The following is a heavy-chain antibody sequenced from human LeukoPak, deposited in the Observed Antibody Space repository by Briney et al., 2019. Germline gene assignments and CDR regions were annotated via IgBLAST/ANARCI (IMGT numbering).Heavy chain of an antibody. Sequence: ASVKVSCKASGYTLTGYYVHWVRQVPGQGLGWMGWINPKSAGTKYAQIFEDRVTMTSDTSISTSYMELSRLKSDDTAVYFCAGTYYDISTGYYVLNYWGQGTLVTVSS. CDR1: GYTLTGYY. CDR3: AGTYYDISTGYYVLNY. V-gene: IGHV1-2*02. J-gene: IGHJ4*02. CDR2: INPKSAGT. D-gene: IGHD3-9*01.